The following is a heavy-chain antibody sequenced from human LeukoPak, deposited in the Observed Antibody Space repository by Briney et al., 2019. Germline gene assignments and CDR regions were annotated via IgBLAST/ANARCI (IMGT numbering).Heavy chain of an antibody. V-gene: IGHV3-30-3*01. J-gene: IGHJ4*02. D-gene: IGHD3-10*01. CDR1: GFTFSRHA. CDR2: ISYDGSNK. Sequence: GGSLRLSCAASGFTFSRHAIHWVRQAPGKGLEWVAVISYDGSNKYYADSVKGRFTISRDISKNTLYLQMNSLRAEDTAVYHCAREPGYYFDYWGQGTLVTVSS. CDR3: AREPGYYFDY.